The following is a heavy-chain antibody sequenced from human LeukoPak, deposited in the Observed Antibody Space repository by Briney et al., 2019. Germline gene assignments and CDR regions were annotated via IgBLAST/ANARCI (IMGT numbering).Heavy chain of an antibody. CDR1: GYTFTSYY. J-gene: IGHJ4*02. CDR3: AKDPPTYYYDSSGYYGY. CDR2: INPSGGST. D-gene: IGHD3-22*01. Sequence: ASVKVSCKASGYTFTSYYMHWVRQAPGQGLEWMGIINPSGGSTSYAQKFQGRVTMTRDMSTSTVYMELNSLRAEDTAVYYCAKDPPTYYYDSSGYYGYWGQGTLVTVSS. V-gene: IGHV1-46*01.